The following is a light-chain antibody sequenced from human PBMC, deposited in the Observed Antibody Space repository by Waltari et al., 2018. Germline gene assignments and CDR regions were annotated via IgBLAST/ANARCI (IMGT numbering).Light chain of an antibody. Sequence: EIVMTQSPATLSVSPGQRATLSCRASQRISRNLVWYQQKPGQAPRLLIYGASTRAPNIPVRFSGSWSGTEFTLTISSLQSEDFAIYYCQQYNNWPFTFGQGTKLEIK. J-gene: IGKJ2*01. CDR3: QQYNNWPFT. CDR2: GAS. V-gene: IGKV3-15*01. CDR1: QRISRN.